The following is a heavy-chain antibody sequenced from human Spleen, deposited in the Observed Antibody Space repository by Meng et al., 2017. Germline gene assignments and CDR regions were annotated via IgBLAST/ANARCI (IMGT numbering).Heavy chain of an antibody. J-gene: IGHJ4*02. D-gene: IGHD3-10*01. V-gene: IGHV1-69*06. Sequence: VQLVQSGAEVKEPGCSVKVCCKASGGIFSSYAISWVRQAPGQGLEWMGGIIPIFGTANYAQKFQGRVTITADKSTSTAYMELSSLRSEDTAVYYCARVGRDLWFGELDYWGQGTLVTVSS. CDR3: ARVGRDLWFGELDY. CDR2: IIPIFGTA. CDR1: GGIFSSYA.